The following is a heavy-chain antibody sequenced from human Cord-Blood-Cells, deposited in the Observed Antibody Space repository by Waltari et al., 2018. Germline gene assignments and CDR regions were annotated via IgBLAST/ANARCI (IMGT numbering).Heavy chain of an antibody. CDR3: ARQYSSSSRYFDY. V-gene: IGHV4-39*01. D-gene: IGHD6-6*01. CDR1: GGSISSSSYD. Sequence: QLQLQESGPGLVKPSETLSLTCTVSGGSISSSSYDWGWIRRHAGKGLEWIGSISYSGSTYYNPSLKSRVTISVDTSKNQFSLKLSSVTAADTAVYYCARQYSSSSRYFDYWGQGTLVTVSS. CDR2: ISYSGST. J-gene: IGHJ4*02.